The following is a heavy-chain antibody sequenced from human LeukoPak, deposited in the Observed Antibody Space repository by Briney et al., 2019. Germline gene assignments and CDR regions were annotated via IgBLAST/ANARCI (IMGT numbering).Heavy chain of an antibody. Sequence: PGGSLRLSCAASGFIFSNYAMSWVRQAPGKGLEWVSGIRGSGDGTYYADSVKGRFTISRDNSKNTLDLQMNSLKAEDTAVYYCARQSTHNTLDAFDIWGQGTMVTVSS. CDR1: GFIFSNYA. D-gene: IGHD2-2*02. V-gene: IGHV3-23*01. CDR2: IRGSGDGT. J-gene: IGHJ3*02. CDR3: ARQSTHNTLDAFDI.